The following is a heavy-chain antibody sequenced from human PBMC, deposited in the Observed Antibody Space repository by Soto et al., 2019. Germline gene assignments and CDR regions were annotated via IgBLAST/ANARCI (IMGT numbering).Heavy chain of an antibody. Sequence: EVQLVESGGGLVQPGGSLRLSCAASGFTFSSYWMSWVRQAPGKGLEWVANIKQDGSEKYYVDSVKGRFTISRGNAKNSLYLQINSRRAEDTAVYYCGGIAARPDYYYYYMDVWGKGTTVTVSS. CDR3: GGIAARPDYYYYYMDV. D-gene: IGHD6-6*01. J-gene: IGHJ6*03. V-gene: IGHV3-7*01. CDR2: IKQDGSEK. CDR1: GFTFSSYW.